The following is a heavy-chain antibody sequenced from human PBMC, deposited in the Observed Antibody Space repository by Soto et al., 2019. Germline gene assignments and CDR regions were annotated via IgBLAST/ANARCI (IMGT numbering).Heavy chain of an antibody. Sequence: EVQLVESGGGLVQPGGSLRLSCAASGFTFSSYWMHWVRQAPGKGLVWVSRINSDGSSTSYADSVKGRFTISRDNAKNTLYLQMTSMRADDTAVYYCAKGWLGGNWFDPWGQGTLVTVSS. CDR3: AKGWLGGNWFDP. V-gene: IGHV3-74*01. D-gene: IGHD6-19*01. CDR2: INSDGSST. CDR1: GFTFSSYW. J-gene: IGHJ5*02.